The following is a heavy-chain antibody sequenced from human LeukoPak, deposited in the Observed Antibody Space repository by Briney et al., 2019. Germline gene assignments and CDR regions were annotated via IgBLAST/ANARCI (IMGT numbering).Heavy chain of an antibody. CDR2: IWYDGSNK. Sequence: PEGSLRLSCAASGFTFSSYGMHWVRQAPGKGLEWVAVIWYDGSNKYYADSVKGRFTISRDNSKNTLYLQMNSLRAEDTAVYYCARDRRFGEVLPDYYYYGMDVWGQGTTVTVSS. V-gene: IGHV3-33*01. CDR1: GFTFSSYG. D-gene: IGHD3-10*01. J-gene: IGHJ6*02. CDR3: ARDRRFGEVLPDYYYYGMDV.